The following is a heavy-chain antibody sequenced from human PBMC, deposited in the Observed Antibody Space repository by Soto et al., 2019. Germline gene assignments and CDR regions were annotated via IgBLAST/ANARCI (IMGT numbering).Heavy chain of an antibody. V-gene: IGHV3-73*01. CDR2: IRSRANNYAT. CDR1: ELNFSGSA. J-gene: IGHJ6*02. Sequence: PGGSLRLSCAASELNFSGSAIHWVRQAPGKGLEWVGRIRSRANNYATSSGESVRGRFTFFRDDSKNMAFLQMNTLKKEDTAIYYCARGQQAAIGDYYYHGLDVWGQGTSVTAP. CDR3: ARGQQAAIGDYYYHGLDV. D-gene: IGHD3-10*01.